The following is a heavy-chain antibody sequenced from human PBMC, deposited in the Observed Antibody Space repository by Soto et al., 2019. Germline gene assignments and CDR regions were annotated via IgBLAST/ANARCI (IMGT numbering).Heavy chain of an antibody. J-gene: IGHJ4*02. D-gene: IGHD2-21*02. CDR2: VFSSMSA. CDR1: GVSVRSYT. CDR3: ARDGMTTGDT. V-gene: IGHV4-4*07. Sequence: PSETLSLTCIVSGVSVRSYTWSWVRQPANKGLEGIGRVFSSMSATYNPSLKSRVSISMDTTENRISLNLDSVTAADAGVYFCARDGMTTGDTWGPGTLVTVSS.